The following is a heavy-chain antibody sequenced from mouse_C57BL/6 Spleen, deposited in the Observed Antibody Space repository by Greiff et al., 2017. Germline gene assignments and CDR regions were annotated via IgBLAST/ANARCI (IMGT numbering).Heavy chain of an antibody. Sequence: EVQLQQSGPELVKPGASVKISCKASGYSFTGYYMNWVKQSPEKSLEWIGEINPSTGGTTYNQKFKAKATLTVDKSSSTAYMQLKSLTSEDSAVYYCERKTAQAVGYAMDYWGQGTSVTVSS. CDR2: INPSTGGT. V-gene: IGHV1-42*01. D-gene: IGHD3-2*02. J-gene: IGHJ4*01. CDR1: GYSFTGYY. CDR3: ERKTAQAVGYAMDY.